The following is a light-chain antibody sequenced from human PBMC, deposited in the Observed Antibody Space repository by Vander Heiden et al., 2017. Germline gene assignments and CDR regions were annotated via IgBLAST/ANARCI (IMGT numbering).Light chain of an antibody. J-gene: IGKJ3*01. Sequence: TQLTQSPSFLSASVGDRVTITCRASQAISRYLAWYKQKPGKARKLLIYGASTLKSGVPSGDGGSGSGTEFTLTISSLQPEDFATYYCKQLNDYVIAFGPETRVNIK. V-gene: IGKV1-9*01. CDR3: KQLNDYVIA. CDR2: GAS. CDR1: QAISRY.